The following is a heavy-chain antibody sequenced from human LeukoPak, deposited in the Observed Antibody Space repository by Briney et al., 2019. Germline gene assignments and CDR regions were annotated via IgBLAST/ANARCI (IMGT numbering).Heavy chain of an antibody. CDR3: AAVGSYDSSVGDAFDI. D-gene: IGHD3-22*01. CDR2: IIPILGIA. CDR1: GGTFSSYA. J-gene: IGHJ3*02. Sequence: GASVKVSCKASGGTFSSYAISWVRQAPGQGLEWMGRIIPILGIANYAQKFQERVTITRDMSTSTAYMELSSLRSEDTAVYYCAAVGSYDSSVGDAFDIWGQGTMVTVSS. V-gene: IGHV1-69*04.